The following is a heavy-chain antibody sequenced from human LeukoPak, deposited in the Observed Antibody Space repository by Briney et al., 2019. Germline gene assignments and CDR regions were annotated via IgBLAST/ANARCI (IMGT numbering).Heavy chain of an antibody. D-gene: IGHD6-19*01. CDR1: GGSISTYY. J-gene: IGHJ5*02. V-gene: IGHV4-59*05. CDR3: ARAIAVAGNWFDP. CDR2: IYYSGST. Sequence: SETLSLTCTVSGGSISTYYWSWIRQPPGKGLEWIGSIYYSGSTYYNPSLKSRVTISVDTSKNQFSLKLSSVTAADTAVYYCARAIAVAGNWFDPWGQGTLVTVSS.